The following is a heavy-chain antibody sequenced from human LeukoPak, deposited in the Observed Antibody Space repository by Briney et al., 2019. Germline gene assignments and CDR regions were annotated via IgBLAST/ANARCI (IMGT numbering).Heavy chain of an antibody. CDR1: GFTFSTFW. Sequence: GGSLRLSCTASGFTFSTFWMSWVRPAPGKGLEWVANIKQDASEKYYVDSVKGRFTISRDNAEPSLYLQMNSLRPEDTAVYYCARGGNWADYWGQGTLVTVSS. V-gene: IGHV3-7*03. J-gene: IGHJ4*02. CDR2: IKQDASEK. D-gene: IGHD7-27*01. CDR3: ARGGNWADY.